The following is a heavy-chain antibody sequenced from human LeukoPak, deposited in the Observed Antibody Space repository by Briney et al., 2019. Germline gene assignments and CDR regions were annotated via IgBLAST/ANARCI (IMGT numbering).Heavy chain of an antibody. Sequence: ASVKVSCKASGYTFTSYYMHWVRQAPGQGLEWTGWINTNTGNPTYAQGFTGRFVFSLDTSVSTAYLQISSLKAEDTAVYYCARGSWELLSRGPSFDYWGQGTLVTVSS. J-gene: IGHJ4*02. CDR3: ARGSWELLSRGPSFDY. CDR2: INTNTGNP. CDR1: GYTFTSYY. V-gene: IGHV7-4-1*02. D-gene: IGHD1-26*01.